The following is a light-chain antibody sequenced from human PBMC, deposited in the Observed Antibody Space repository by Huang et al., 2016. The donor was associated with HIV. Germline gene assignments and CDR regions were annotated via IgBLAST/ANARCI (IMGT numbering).Light chain of an antibody. CDR3: QQFSSYPLT. Sequence: IQLTQSPSSLSIYVGDNVTITCRASQGIPNYVAWYQQRPGKAPKLLIYAASTLQSGVPSRVSGSGSGADFTLSIANVQPEDSATYYCQQFSSYPLTFGGGTKVEIK. CDR2: AAS. J-gene: IGKJ4*01. V-gene: IGKV1-9*01. CDR1: QGIPNY.